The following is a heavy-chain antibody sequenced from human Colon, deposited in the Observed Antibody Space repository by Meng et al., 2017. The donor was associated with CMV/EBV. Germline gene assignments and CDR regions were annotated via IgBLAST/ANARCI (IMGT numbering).Heavy chain of an antibody. V-gene: IGHV3-48*03. Sequence: GESLKLSCSASGFTFSRFSTYEMHWVRQARGKGLEWISSISSSGDTRYYADAVKGRFTISRDNAKNSLDLQMNSLRAEDTAVYYCERGDYDFWGGYWGQGTLVTVSS. J-gene: IGHJ4*02. D-gene: IGHD3-3*01. CDR1: GFTFS. CDR3: ERGDYDFWGGY. CDR2: ISSSGDTR.